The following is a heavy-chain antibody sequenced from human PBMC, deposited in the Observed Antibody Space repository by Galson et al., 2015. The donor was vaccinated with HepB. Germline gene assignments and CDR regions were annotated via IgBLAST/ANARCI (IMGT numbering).Heavy chain of an antibody. V-gene: IGHV1-18*01. Sequence: SVKVSCKASGYTFTTYGILWVRQAPGQGLEWLGWINPYNGNTNYVKKVQGRVTMTTDTSTSTAYMELRSLRSDDTAVYYCARLREYFGCDYWGQGTLGTVSS. CDR2: INPYNGNT. CDR3: ARLREYFGCDY. D-gene: IGHD2/OR15-2a*01. CDR1: GYTFTTYG. J-gene: IGHJ4*02.